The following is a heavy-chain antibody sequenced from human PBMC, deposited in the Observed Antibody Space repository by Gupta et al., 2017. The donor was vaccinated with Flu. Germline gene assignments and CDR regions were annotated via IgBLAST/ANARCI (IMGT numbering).Heavy chain of an antibody. Sequence: QVQLVQSGAEVKKPGSSVKVSCKASGGTFSSYAISWVRQAPGQGLEWMGGIIPIFGTANYAQKFQGRVTMTAEESTSTAYMELSSLRSEDTAVYYCAGTDTAMVTVPPGYWGQGTLVTVSS. CDR1: GGTFSSYA. D-gene: IGHD5-18*01. J-gene: IGHJ4*02. CDR2: IIPIFGTA. CDR3: AGTDTAMVTVPPGY. V-gene: IGHV1-69*01.